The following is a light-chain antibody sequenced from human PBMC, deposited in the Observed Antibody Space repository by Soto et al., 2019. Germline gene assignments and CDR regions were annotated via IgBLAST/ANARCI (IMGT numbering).Light chain of an antibody. CDR3: ASLTTTSFV. CDR2: EVS. V-gene: IGLV2-14*01. CDR1: SSDVGAYYF. J-gene: IGLJ1*01. Sequence: QSALAQPVSVSGSPGQSITISCTGSSSDVGAYYFVSWYQHRPGKAPKLMISEVSNRLSGVSDRFSGSKSGNTASLTISGLQAEDEADYYCASLTTTSFVFGTGTKVTVL.